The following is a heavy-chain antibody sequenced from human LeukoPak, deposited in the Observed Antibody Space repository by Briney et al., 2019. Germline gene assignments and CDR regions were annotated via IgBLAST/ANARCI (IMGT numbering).Heavy chain of an antibody. CDR2: ISWDGGST. CDR1: GFTFDDYT. J-gene: IGHJ4*02. Sequence: GGSLRLSCAASGFTFDDYTMHWGRQAPGKGLEWVSLISWDGGSTYYADSVKSRFTISRDNRKKSLYLQMNSLRTEDTALYYCAKDKYVAGTGPFDYWGQGTLVTVSS. V-gene: IGHV3-43*01. CDR3: AKDKYVAGTGPFDY. D-gene: IGHD6-19*01.